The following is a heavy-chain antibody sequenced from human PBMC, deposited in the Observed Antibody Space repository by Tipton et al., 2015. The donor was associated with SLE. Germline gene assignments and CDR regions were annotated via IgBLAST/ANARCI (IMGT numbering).Heavy chain of an antibody. CDR3: ARLPPRQRGY. J-gene: IGHJ4*02. CDR2: INHSGST. D-gene: IGHD1-1*01. CDR1: GFSISSGYY. Sequence: TLSLTCAVSGFSISSGYYWGCIRQPPGKGLEWIGEINHSGSTYYNPSLKSRVTISVDTSKNQFSLKLSSVTAADTAVYYCARLPPRQRGYWGQGTLVTVSS. V-gene: IGHV4-38-2*01.